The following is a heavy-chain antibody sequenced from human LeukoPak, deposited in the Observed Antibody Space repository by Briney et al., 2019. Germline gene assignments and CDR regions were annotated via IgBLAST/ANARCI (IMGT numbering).Heavy chain of an antibody. V-gene: IGHV3-48*04. CDR2: ISSSGSTI. Sequence: GGSLRLSCAASGFTFSSYAMSWVRQAPGKGLEWVSYISSSGSTIYYADSVKGRFTISRDNAKNSLYLQMNSLRAEDTAVYCCARSKGYSSGWSPIDYWGQGTLVTVSS. J-gene: IGHJ4*02. CDR1: GFTFSSYA. CDR3: ARSKGYSSGWSPIDY. D-gene: IGHD6-19*01.